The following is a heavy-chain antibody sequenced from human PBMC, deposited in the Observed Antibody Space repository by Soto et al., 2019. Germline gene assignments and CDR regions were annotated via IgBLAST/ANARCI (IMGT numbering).Heavy chain of an antibody. Sequence: SETLSLTFTLSGGSVSSGRHYRCWIRQPPGKGLEWIGYIYYSGSTNYNPSLKSRVTISVDTSKNQFSLKLSSVTAADTAVYYCARDRTAGNPFDIWGQGTMVT. CDR2: IYYSGST. D-gene: IGHD6-19*01. CDR3: ARDRTAGNPFDI. CDR1: GGSVSSGRHY. V-gene: IGHV4-61*01. J-gene: IGHJ3*02.